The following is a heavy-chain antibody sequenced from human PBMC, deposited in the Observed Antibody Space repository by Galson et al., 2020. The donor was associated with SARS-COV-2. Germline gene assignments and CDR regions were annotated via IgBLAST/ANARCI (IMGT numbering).Heavy chain of an antibody. V-gene: IGHV3-64D*06. D-gene: IGHD2-2*01. J-gene: IGHJ5*02. CDR3: LSYSSTRQNH. CDR1: GFIFSDYA. Sequence: GESLKISCSASGFIFSDYAMHWVRQAPGKGLEYVSAISNNGETSFYADSVKGRFTMCRDNSKNMFYLQMTALRLEDTASYFCLSYSSTRQNHWGQGTLVTVSS. CDR2: ISNNGETS.